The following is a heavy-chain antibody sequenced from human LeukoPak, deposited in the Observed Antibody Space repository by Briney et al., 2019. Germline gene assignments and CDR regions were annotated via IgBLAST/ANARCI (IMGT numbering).Heavy chain of an antibody. D-gene: IGHD6-19*01. V-gene: IGHV1-2*02. Sequence: ASVNVSFKSSGYTFTGYYMHWVRQAPGQGLEGMGWINPNSGGTNYARKFQGRVTMTRDTSISTAYMELSRLRSDDTAVYYCAREFRRAVAGPLLGGYWGQGTLVTVSS. J-gene: IGHJ4*02. CDR3: AREFRRAVAGPLLGGY. CDR2: INPNSGGT. CDR1: GYTFTGYY.